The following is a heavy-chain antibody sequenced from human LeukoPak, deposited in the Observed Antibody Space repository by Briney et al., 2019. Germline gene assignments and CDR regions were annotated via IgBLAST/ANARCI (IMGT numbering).Heavy chain of an antibody. V-gene: IGHV4-59*08. J-gene: IGHJ4*02. CDR3: ARHPTHCSGGSCLDY. D-gene: IGHD2-15*01. CDR1: GGSFSGYY. Sequence: SETLSLTCAVYGGSFSGYYWSWIRQPPGKGLEWIGYIYYSGSTNYNPSLKSRVTISVDTSKNQFSLKLSSVTAADTAVYYCARHPTHCSGGSCLDYWGQGTLVTVSS. CDR2: IYYSGST.